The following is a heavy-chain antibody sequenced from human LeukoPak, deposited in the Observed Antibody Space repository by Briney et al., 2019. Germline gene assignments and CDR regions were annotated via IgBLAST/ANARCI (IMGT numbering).Heavy chain of an antibody. J-gene: IGHJ4*02. CDR2: IYPGDSDT. CDR3: ARPRTLVRGVIGYYFDY. Sequence: GESLKISCKGSGYTFTSYWIGWVRQIPGKGLEWMGIIYPGDSDTRYSPSFQGQVTISADRSINTAYLHWSSLQASDTAIYYCARPRTLVRGVIGYYFDYWGEGTLVTVSS. D-gene: IGHD3-10*01. CDR1: GYTFTSYW. V-gene: IGHV5-51*01.